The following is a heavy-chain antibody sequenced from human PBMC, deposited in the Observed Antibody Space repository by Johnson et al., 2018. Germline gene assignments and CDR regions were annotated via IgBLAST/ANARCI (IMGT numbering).Heavy chain of an antibody. CDR3: ARDQGAYEGGMNLFQH. Sequence: QVQLVQSGGGVVQPGRSLRLSCAASGFTFSSYAMHGVRQAPGKGLEWVEVISYDGSNKYYADSEKGRFTISSDNAKNKLYLQMNSLRAEDTAVYNCARDQGAYEGGMNLFQHWGQGTLVTVSS. J-gene: IGHJ1*01. CDR1: GFTFSSYA. CDR2: ISYDGSNK. V-gene: IGHV3-30-3*01. D-gene: IGHD1-26*01.